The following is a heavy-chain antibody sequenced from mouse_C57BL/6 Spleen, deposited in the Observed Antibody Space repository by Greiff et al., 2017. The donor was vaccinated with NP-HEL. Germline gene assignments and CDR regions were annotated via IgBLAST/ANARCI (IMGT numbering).Heavy chain of an antibody. CDR1: GFTFSSYA. CDR3: TRGGDYDEGFAY. D-gene: IGHD2-4*01. V-gene: IGHV5-9-1*02. Sequence: EVQLVESGEGLVKPGGSLKLSCAASGFTFSSYAMSWVRQTPEKRLEWVAYISSGGDYIYYADTVKGRFTISRDNARNTLYLQMSSLKSEDTAMYYCTRGGDYDEGFAYWGQGTLVTVSA. CDR2: ISSGGDYI. J-gene: IGHJ3*01.